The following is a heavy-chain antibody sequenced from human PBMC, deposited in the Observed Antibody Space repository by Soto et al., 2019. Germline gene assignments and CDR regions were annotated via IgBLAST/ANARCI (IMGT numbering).Heavy chain of an antibody. Sequence: QVHLVQSGAEVEKPGASVKVSCKASGYTFTDYGIIWVRQAPGQGLQWMGWISALNGNTKYAQQFQGRVTMTTDTSTSTAYMELRSLESDDTAVYYCARISPNDFWSGYYYFFDYWGQGTLVTVSS. CDR3: ARISPNDFWSGYYYFFDY. CDR1: GYTFTDYG. J-gene: IGHJ4*02. CDR2: ISALNGNT. V-gene: IGHV1-18*01. D-gene: IGHD3-3*01.